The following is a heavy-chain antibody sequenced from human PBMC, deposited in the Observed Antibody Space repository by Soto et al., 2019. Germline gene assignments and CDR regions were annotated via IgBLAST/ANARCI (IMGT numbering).Heavy chain of an antibody. V-gene: IGHV3-66*01. CDR2: IYSGGST. J-gene: IGHJ6*02. Sequence: EVQLVESGGGLVQPGGSLRLSCAASGFTVSSNYMSWVRQAPGKGLEWVSVIYSGGSTYYADSVKGRFTISRDNSKNTXXLQINSLRAEETAVYYCARASEGIAAAGTGSAVDVWGQGTTVTVSS. D-gene: IGHD6-13*01. CDR1: GFTVSSNY. CDR3: ARASEGIAAAGTGSAVDV.